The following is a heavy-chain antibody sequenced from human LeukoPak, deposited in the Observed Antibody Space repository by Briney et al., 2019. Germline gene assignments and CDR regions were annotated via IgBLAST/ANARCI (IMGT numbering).Heavy chain of an antibody. D-gene: IGHD3-22*01. CDR3: ARGGYYYDSSGYYSWEYFQH. CDR1: GFTFSNAW. V-gene: IGHV3-15*05. Sequence: GGSLRLSCAASGFTFSNAWMIWVRQAPGKGLEWVGRSISKTEGGTTDYAAPVKGRFTISRDDSKNTLYLQMNSLRAEDTAVYYCARGGYYYDSSGYYSWEYFQHWGQGTLVTVSS. CDR2: SISKTEGGTT. J-gene: IGHJ1*01.